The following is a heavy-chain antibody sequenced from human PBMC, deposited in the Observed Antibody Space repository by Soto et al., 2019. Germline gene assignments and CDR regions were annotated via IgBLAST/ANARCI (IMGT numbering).Heavy chain of an antibody. CDR3: AKDLMVQKPYYYYYMDV. D-gene: IGHD3-10*01. J-gene: IGHJ6*03. CDR2: ISGSGGST. V-gene: IGHV3-23*01. CDR1: GFTFSSYA. Sequence: EVQLLESGGGLVQPGGSLRLSCAASGFTFSSYAMSWVRQAPGKGLEWVSAISGSGGSTYYADSVKGRFTISRDNSKNTLYLQMNSLRAEDTAVYYCAKDLMVQKPYYYYYMDVWGKGTTVTVS.